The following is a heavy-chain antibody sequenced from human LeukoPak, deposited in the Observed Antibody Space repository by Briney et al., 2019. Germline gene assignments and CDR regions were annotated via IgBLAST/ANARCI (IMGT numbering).Heavy chain of an antibody. D-gene: IGHD6-13*01. CDR2: IYSDNT. Sequence: GGSLRLSCTVSGFTVSSNSMSWVRQAPGKGLEWVSFIYSDNTHYSDSVKGRFTISRDNSKNTLYLQMNSLRAEDTAVYYCARDLMGIAYRGAFYYWGQGTLVTVSS. CDR1: GFTVSSNS. CDR3: ARDLMGIAYRGAFYY. J-gene: IGHJ4*02. V-gene: IGHV3-53*01.